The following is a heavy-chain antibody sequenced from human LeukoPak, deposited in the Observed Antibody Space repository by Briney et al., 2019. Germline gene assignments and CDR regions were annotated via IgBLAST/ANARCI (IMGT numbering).Heavy chain of an antibody. Sequence: GGSLRLSCAASGFTFDAYAMHWVRQAPGKGLEWVSLISWDGGSTYYADSVKGRFTISRDNSKNSLYLQMNSLRAEDTALYYCAKAVVPELSPYYFDYWGQGTLVTVSS. D-gene: IGHD2-2*01. V-gene: IGHV3-43D*04. CDR1: GFTFDAYA. CDR2: ISWDGGST. J-gene: IGHJ4*02. CDR3: AKAVVPELSPYYFDY.